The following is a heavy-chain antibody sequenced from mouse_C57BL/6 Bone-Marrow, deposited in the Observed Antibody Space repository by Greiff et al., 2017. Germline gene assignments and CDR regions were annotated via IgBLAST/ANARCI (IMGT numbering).Heavy chain of an antibody. CDR1: GYTFTSYW. Sequence: QVQLQQPGAELVMPGASVKLSCKASGYTFTSYWMHWVKQRPGQGLEWIGELDPSVSYTNYNQKFKGTSTLTVDKSSSTAYMQLSSLRPEDSAVYYCAREGLDMMDYWGQGTSVTVAS. CDR3: AREGLDMMDY. CDR2: LDPSVSYT. V-gene: IGHV1-69*01. J-gene: IGHJ4*01.